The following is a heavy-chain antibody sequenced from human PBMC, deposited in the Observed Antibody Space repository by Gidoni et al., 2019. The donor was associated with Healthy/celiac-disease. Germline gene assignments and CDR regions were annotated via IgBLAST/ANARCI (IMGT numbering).Heavy chain of an antibody. CDR1: GFTFSSYG. Sequence: QVQLVESGGGVVQPGRSLRLSCAASGFTFSSYGMHWVRQAPGKGLEWVAVIWYDGSNKYYADSVKGRFTISRDNSKNTLYLQMNSLRAEDTAVYYCASAVTTPSAFDIWGRGTMVTVSS. D-gene: IGHD4-17*01. J-gene: IGHJ3*02. CDR2: IWYDGSNK. V-gene: IGHV3-33*01. CDR3: ASAVTTPSAFDI.